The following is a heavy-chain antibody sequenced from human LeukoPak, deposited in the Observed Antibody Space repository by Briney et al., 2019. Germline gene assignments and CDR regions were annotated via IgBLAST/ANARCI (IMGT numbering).Heavy chain of an antibody. D-gene: IGHD2-21*02. CDR1: GFTFSSCA. CDR2: ISNIGGST. J-gene: IGHJ4*02. V-gene: IGHV3-23*01. CDR3: AKDRLLNCRGDCYIFDY. Sequence: GGTLRLSCAASGFTFSSCAMSWVRQAPGKGLEWVSSISNIGGSTYYADSVKGRFSISRDNSKNTLYLQVNGLRTEGTAVYYCAKDRLLNCRGDCYIFDYWGQGTVVTVSS.